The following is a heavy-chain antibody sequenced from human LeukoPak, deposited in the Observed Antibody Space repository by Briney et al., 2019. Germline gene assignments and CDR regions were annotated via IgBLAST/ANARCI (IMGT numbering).Heavy chain of an antibody. Sequence: TSETLSLTCTVSGGSISSSNYYCGWIRQPPGKGLEWIGEINHSGSTNYNPSLKSRVTISVDTSKNQFSLKLSSVTAADTAVYYCARRKRSGCSSTSCLLNWFDPWGQGTLVTVSS. J-gene: IGHJ5*02. CDR3: ARRKRSGCSSTSCLLNWFDP. D-gene: IGHD2-2*01. CDR2: INHSGST. CDR1: GGSISSSNYY. V-gene: IGHV4-39*07.